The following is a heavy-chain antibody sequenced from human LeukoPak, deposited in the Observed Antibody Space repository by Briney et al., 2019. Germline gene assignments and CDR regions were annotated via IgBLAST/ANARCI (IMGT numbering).Heavy chain of an antibody. CDR2: IDYRRSP. V-gene: IGHV4-59*08. CDR3: ARVGTTGSFYFDQ. D-gene: IGHD1-1*01. Sequence: SETLSLTCSVSGDSMSPYYWTWIRQPPGKGLEWIGYIDYRRSPTYIPSLNSRVTISLDTAKNQLSLKLTSVAAADTAVYYCARVGTTGSFYFDQWGQGTLVTVSS. J-gene: IGHJ4*02. CDR1: GDSMSPYY.